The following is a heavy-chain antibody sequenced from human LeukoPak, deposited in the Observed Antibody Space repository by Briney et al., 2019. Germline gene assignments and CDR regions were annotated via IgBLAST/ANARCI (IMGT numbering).Heavy chain of an antibody. J-gene: IGHJ3*02. Sequence: PGGSLRLSCAASGFIFSSYWMSWVRQAPGKGLEWVANIKQGGSEKYYVDSVKGRFTISRDNAKNTLFLQMNSLRAEDTAVYYYARPRSYEAFDIWGQGTMVTVSS. CDR1: GFIFSSYW. CDR3: ARPRSYEAFDI. V-gene: IGHV3-7*02. D-gene: IGHD6-6*01. CDR2: IKQGGSEK.